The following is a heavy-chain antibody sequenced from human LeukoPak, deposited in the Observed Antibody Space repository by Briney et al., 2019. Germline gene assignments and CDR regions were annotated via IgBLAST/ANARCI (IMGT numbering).Heavy chain of an antibody. J-gene: IGHJ4*02. D-gene: IGHD6-13*01. V-gene: IGHV4-31*03. CDR1: GGSISSGGYY. CDR2: IYYSGST. CDR3: ARSGYSSSWAPDY. Sequence: SETLSLTCTVSGGSISSGGYYWSWIRQHPGKGLEWIGYIYYSGSTYYNPSLKSRVTISVDTSKNQFSLKLSSVTAADTAVYYCARSGYSSSWAPDYWGQGTLVTVSS.